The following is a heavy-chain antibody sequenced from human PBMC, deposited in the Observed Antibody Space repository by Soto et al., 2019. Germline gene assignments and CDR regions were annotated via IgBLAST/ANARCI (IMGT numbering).Heavy chain of an antibody. J-gene: IGHJ6*02. CDR3: ARDYIVLIRGYYYGMDV. V-gene: IGHV1-69*06. CDR1: GGTFSSYA. CDR2: IIPIFGTA. D-gene: IGHD2-8*01. Sequence: QVQLVQSGAEVKKPGSSVKVSCKASGGTFSSYAISWVRQAPGQGLEWMGGIIPIFGTANYAQKFQGRVTITADKSTSTAYMELSSMRSEDTAVYYCARDYIVLIRGYYYGMDVWGQGTTVTVSS.